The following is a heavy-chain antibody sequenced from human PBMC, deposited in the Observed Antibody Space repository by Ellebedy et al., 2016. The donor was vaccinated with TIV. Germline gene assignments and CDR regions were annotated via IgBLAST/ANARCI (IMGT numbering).Heavy chain of an antibody. Sequence: SETLSLTXPVSGASITNDIYYWGWIRHPPEKGLEWIGSIHYDGRTYYNPSLKSRISLTVDTSRNQFSLTLSSLTAADTAVYYCARGIVDYVWGSYYRPSPVRVNWFDPWGQGTLVTVSS. CDR3: ARGIVDYVWGSYYRPSPVRVNWFDP. D-gene: IGHD3-16*01. CDR2: IHYDGRT. V-gene: IGHV4-39*01. J-gene: IGHJ5*02. CDR1: GASITNDIYY.